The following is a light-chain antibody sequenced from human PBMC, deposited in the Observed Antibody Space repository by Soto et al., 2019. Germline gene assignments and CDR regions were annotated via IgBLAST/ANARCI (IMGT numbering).Light chain of an antibody. J-gene: IGKJ1*01. Sequence: EIVMTQSPATLSVSPGDRATLSCRASQSVSGNLAWYQQKPGQAPRLLIYGASTRATGIPARFSGSGSGTEFTLTISSLQSEDFAVYYCQQYNNWPRAFVQGTKVEIK. CDR3: QQYNNWPRA. CDR1: QSVSGN. CDR2: GAS. V-gene: IGKV3-15*01.